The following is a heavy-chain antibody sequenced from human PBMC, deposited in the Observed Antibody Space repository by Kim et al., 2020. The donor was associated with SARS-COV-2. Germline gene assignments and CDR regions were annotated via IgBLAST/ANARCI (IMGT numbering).Heavy chain of an antibody. J-gene: IGHJ4*02. Sequence: YSQKLQGGITVTRDTSASTVYMELSSLRSEDTAVYYCARDAYTSGWRTADYWGQGTLVTVSS. CDR3: ARDAYTSGWRTADY. V-gene: IGHV1-3*01. D-gene: IGHD6-19*01.